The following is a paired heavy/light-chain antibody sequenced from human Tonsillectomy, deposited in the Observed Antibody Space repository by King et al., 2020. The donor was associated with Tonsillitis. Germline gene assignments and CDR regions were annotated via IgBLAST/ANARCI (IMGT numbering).Heavy chain of an antibody. Sequence: EVQLLESGGDLVQPGGSLRLSCAASGFTFSNYAMTWVRQAPGKGLEWVSGIDPPGYSTFYADSVKGRFTISRDNSKNTLYLQMNGLRAEDTAVYYCADHLRSLSVAGDFWGQGTLVTVAS. CDR3: ADHLRSLSVAGDF. D-gene: IGHD6-19*01. CDR1: GFTFSNYA. CDR2: IDPPGYST. J-gene: IGHJ4*02. V-gene: IGHV3-23*01.
Light chain of an antibody. Sequence: EIVLTQSPGTLSLSPGERATLSCRASQSVSSSYLAWYQQKPGQAPRLLIYGASSRTTGIPDRFSGSGSGTDFTLTISRLEPEDFAVYYCQQYAGSPPYTFGQGTKLEIK. CDR1: QSVSSSY. V-gene: IGKV3-20*01. CDR2: GAS. J-gene: IGKJ2*01. CDR3: QQYAGSPPYT.